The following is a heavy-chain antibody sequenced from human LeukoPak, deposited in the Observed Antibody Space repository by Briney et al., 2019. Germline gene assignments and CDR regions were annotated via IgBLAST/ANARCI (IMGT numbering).Heavy chain of an antibody. V-gene: IGHV4-61*02. CDR1: GDSVTSGAYY. CDR2: IYTSGTT. J-gene: IGHJ4*02. D-gene: IGHD3-22*01. CDR3: ARNYYDTEKPWD. Sequence: SETLSLTCTVSGDSVTSGAYYCSWIRQPAGKGLEWIGRIYTSGTTNYNPSLQSRVTMSVDTSKKQFSLNLSSVTAADTAVYYCARNYYDTEKPWDWGQGILVTVSS.